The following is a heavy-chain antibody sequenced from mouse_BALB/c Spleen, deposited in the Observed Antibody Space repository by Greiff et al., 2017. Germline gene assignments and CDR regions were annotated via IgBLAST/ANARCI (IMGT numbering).Heavy chain of an antibody. CDR1: GYTFTSYW. D-gene: IGHD4-1*01. V-gene: IGHV1S81*02. CDR2: INPSNGRT. Sequence: QVQLQQPGAELVKPGASVKLSCKASGYTFTSYWMHWVKQRPGQGLEWIGEINPSNGRTNYNEKFKSKATLTVDKSSSTAYMQLSSLTSEDSAVYYCARSSLANWAWFAYWGQGTLVTVSA. CDR3: ARSSLANWAWFAY. J-gene: IGHJ3*01.